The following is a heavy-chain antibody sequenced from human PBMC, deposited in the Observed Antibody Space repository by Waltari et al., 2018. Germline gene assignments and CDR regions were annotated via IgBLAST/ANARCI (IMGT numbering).Heavy chain of an antibody. CDR1: GFPSMDYG. Sequence: EVYLVESGGGLVKPGGSLSRSCVASGFPSMDYGMHWIRQPPGKGLEWVSGIYGNGGRLDYLDSVRGRFTISRDDAKNSLYLQMNSLRVEDTALYFCIKETNAGGLDYWGQGTLVTVSS. V-gene: IGHV3-9*02. J-gene: IGHJ4*02. CDR2: IYGNGGRL. CDR3: IKETNAGGLDY. D-gene: IGHD1-7*01.